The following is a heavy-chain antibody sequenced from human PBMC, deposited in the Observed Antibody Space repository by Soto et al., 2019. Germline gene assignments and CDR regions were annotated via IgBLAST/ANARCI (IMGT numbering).Heavy chain of an antibody. CDR1: GFTFSNAW. CDR2: IKSKPYGGTT. J-gene: IGHJ3*02. Sequence: EVQLVESGGGLVKPGGSLRLSCAASGFTFSNAWMSWVRQAPGKGLEWVGRIKSKPYGGTTDYAAPEKGRFTISRDDSKDTLYLQMNCLKTEDTAVYYCTIDQSGSDSDAFDIWGQGTMVTVSS. D-gene: IGHD1-26*01. CDR3: TIDQSGSDSDAFDI. V-gene: IGHV3-15*01.